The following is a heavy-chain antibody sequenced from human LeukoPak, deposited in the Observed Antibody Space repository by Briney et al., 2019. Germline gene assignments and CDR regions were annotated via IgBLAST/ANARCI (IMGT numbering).Heavy chain of an antibody. D-gene: IGHD4-17*01. J-gene: IGHJ2*01. CDR2: ISYDGSNK. Sequence: GGSLRLSCSASGFSFSTSAMHWVRQAPGKGLEWVAVISYDGSNKYYADSVKGRFTISRDNSKNTPYLQMNSLRAEDTAVYYCAKPHDYGDWYFDLWGRGTLVTVSS. CDR1: GFSFSTSA. CDR3: AKPHDYGDWYFDL. V-gene: IGHV3-30*18.